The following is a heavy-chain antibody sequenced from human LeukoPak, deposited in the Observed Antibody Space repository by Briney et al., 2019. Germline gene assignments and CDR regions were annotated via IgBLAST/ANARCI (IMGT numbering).Heavy chain of an antibody. Sequence: PGGSLRLSCVASGFTFNTYAMSWVRQAPGEGLQWVSGISNSGDSTYYLDSVKGRFTISRDNSKNTLHLQMSSLRAEDTALYYCVKDRCDRATCPEVWGQGTLVTVSS. CDR3: VKDRCDRATCPEV. D-gene: IGHD1-14*01. CDR1: GFTFNTYA. J-gene: IGHJ4*02. V-gene: IGHV3-23*01. CDR2: ISNSGDST.